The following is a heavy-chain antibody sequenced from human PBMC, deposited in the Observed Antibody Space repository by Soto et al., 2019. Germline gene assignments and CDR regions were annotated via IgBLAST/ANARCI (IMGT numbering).Heavy chain of an antibody. D-gene: IGHD2-21*01. CDR1: GGSISNYY. CDR3: ARDHSDSYYYYVLDV. CDR2: IYSSGVT. V-gene: IGHV4-4*07. J-gene: IGHJ6*02. Sequence: QVQLQESGPGLVKPSETLSLTCTVSGGSISNYYWTWIRQSAGKGLEWIGRIYSSGVTNYNPSLKSRVTMSVDTSKNQFSLKLSSVTAADTAVYYCARDHSDSYYYYVLDVWGQGTTVTVSS.